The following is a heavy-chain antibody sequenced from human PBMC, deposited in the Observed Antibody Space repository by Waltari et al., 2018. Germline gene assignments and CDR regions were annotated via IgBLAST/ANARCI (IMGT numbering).Heavy chain of an antibody. J-gene: IGHJ6*03. CDR1: GGSISSYY. CDR2: IYYSGST. CDR3: ARHRIAAAGAYYYYYMDV. Sequence: QVQLQESGPGLVKPSETLSLTCTVSGGSISSYYWSWIRQPPGKGLEWIGYIYYSGSTNYNPSLKSRVTISVDTSKNQFSLKLSSVTAADTAVYYCARHRIAAAGAYYYYYMDVWGKGTTVTVSS. D-gene: IGHD6-13*01. V-gene: IGHV4-59*01.